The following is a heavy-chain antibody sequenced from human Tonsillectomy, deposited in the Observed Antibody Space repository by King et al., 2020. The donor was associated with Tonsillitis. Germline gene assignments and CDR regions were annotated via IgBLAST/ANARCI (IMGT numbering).Heavy chain of an antibody. CDR3: ARDSGRYFGYYYYGMDV. CDR1: GFTFSSYS. CDR2: ISSSSSYI. V-gene: IGHV3-21*01. Sequence: VQLVESGGGLVKPGGSLRLSCAASGFTFSSYSMNWVRQAPGKGLEWVSSISSSSSYIYYADSVKGRFTISRDNAKNSLYLQMNSLRAEDTAVYYCARDSGRYFGYYYYGMDVWGQGTQVTVSS. J-gene: IGHJ6*02. D-gene: IGHD1-26*01.